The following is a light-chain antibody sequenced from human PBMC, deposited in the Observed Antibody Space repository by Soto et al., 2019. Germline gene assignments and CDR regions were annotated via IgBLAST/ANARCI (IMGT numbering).Light chain of an antibody. V-gene: IGLV2-14*01. CDR1: SSDVGGYNY. CDR3: SSYTSSSPLYV. J-gene: IGLJ1*01. CDR2: DVS. Sequence: QSALTQPASVSGSPGQSITISCTGTSSDVGGYNYVSWYQQHPGKAPKLMIYDVSNRPSGVSNRFSGSKSGNKASLTISGLQAEDEADYYCSSYTSSSPLYVFGTGTKVTVL.